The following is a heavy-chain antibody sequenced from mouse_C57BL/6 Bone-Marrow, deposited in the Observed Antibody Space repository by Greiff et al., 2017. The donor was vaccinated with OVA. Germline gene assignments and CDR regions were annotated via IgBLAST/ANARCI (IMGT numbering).Heavy chain of an antibody. V-gene: IGHV1-15*01. CDR2: IDPETGGN. D-gene: IGHD2-5*01. CDR1: GYTFTDYE. Sequence: QVQLKESGAELVRPGASVTLSCKASGYTFTDYEMHWVKQTPVHGLEWIGAIDPETGGNAYNQKFKGKAILTADKSSSTAYMELRSLTSEDSAVYYCTRVYSNYYDMDYWGQGTSVTVTA. CDR3: TRVYSNYYDMDY. J-gene: IGHJ4*01.